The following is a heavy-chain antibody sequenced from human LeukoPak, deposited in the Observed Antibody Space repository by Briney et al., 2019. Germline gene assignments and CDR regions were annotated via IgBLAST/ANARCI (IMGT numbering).Heavy chain of an antibody. CDR3: ARNDVYFDTSGYSNYLDY. J-gene: IGHJ4*02. V-gene: IGHV4-61*05. CDR2: IYYSGST. D-gene: IGHD3-22*01. CDR1: GGSISSSSYY. Sequence: KPPETLSLTCTVSGGSISSSSYYWGWIRQPPGKGLEWIGYIYYSGSTNYNPSLKSRVTISVDTSKNQFSLKLSSVTAADTAVYYCARNDVYFDTSGYSNYLDYWGQGTLVTVSS.